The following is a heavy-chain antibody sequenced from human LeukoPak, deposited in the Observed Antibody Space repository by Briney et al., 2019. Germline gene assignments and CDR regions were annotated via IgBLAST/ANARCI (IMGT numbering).Heavy chain of an antibody. V-gene: IGHV4-34*01. D-gene: IGHD6-19*01. CDR2: INHSGST. CDR3: ARDPSGWTRNWFDP. J-gene: IGHJ5*02. CDR1: GGSFSGYY. Sequence: SETLSLTCAVYGGSFSGYYWSWIRQPPGKGLEWIGEINHSGSTNYNPSLKSRVTISVDTSKNQFSLKLSSVTAADTAVYYCARDPSGWTRNWFDPRGQGTLATVSS.